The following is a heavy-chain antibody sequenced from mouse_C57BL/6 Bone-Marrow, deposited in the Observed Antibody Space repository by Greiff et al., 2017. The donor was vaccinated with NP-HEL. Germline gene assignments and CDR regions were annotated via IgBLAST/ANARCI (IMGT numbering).Heavy chain of an antibody. D-gene: IGHD2-4*01. Sequence: VQLQQPGAELVRPGSSVKLSCKASGYTFTSYWMHWVKQRPIQGLEWIGNIDPSDSETHYNQKFKDKATLTVDKSSSTAYMQLSSLTSEDSAVYYCARERRLRLGFAYWGQGTLVTVSA. CDR3: ARERRLRLGFAY. J-gene: IGHJ3*01. V-gene: IGHV1-52*01. CDR2: IDPSDSET. CDR1: GYTFTSYW.